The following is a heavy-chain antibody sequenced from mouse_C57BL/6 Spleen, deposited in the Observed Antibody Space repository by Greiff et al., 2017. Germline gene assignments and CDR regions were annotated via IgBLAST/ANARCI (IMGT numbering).Heavy chain of an antibody. V-gene: IGHV5-16*01. Sequence: EVQLVESEGGLVQPGSSMKLSCTASGFTFSDYYMAWVRQVPEKGLEWVANINYDGSSTYYLDSLKSRFIISRDNAKNILYLQMSSLKSEDTATYYCARDYYGSRRDWYFDVWGTGTTVTVSS. CDR2: INYDGSST. J-gene: IGHJ1*03. CDR3: ARDYYGSRRDWYFDV. CDR1: GFTFSDYY. D-gene: IGHD1-1*01.